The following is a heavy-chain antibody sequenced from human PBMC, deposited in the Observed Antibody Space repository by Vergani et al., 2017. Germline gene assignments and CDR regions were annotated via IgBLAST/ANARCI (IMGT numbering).Heavy chain of an antibody. Sequence: QLQLQESGPGLVKPSETLSLTCTVSGGSISSSSYYWGWIRQPPGKGLEWIGSIYYSGSTYYNPSLKSRVTISVDTSKNQFSLKLSSVTAADTAVYYCARARIAAAGTLVGMDVWGQGP. CDR2: IYYSGST. D-gene: IGHD6-13*01. CDR1: GGSISSSSYY. V-gene: IGHV4-39*01. J-gene: IGHJ6*02. CDR3: ARARIAAAGTLVGMDV.